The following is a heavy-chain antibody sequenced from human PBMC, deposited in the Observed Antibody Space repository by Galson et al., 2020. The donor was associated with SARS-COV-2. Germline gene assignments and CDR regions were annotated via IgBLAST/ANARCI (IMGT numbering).Heavy chain of an antibody. CDR2: IYYSGST. D-gene: IGHD6-19*01. CDR1: GGSISSYY. J-gene: IGHJ6*02. Sequence: ETSETLSLTCTVSGGSISSYYWSWIRQPPGKGLEWIGYIYYSGSTNYNPSLKSRVTISVDTSKNQFSLKLSSVTAADTAVYYCARLAGYSSGWFDYYYYGMDVWGQGTTVTVSS. V-gene: IGHV4-59*08. CDR3: ARLAGYSSGWFDYYYYGMDV.